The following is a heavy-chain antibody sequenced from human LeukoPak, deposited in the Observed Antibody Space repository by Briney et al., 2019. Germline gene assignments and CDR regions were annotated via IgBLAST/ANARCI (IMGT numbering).Heavy chain of an antibody. CDR2: ISSSSSTI. D-gene: IGHD1-1*01. Sequence: GGSLRLSCAASGFTFSSYSMNWVRQAPGKGLEWVSYISSSSSTIYYVDSVKGRFTISRDKAKNSMYMQMNSLRAEDTAVYYCARGGEQVQLERGSQSWFDPWGQGTLVTVSS. J-gene: IGHJ5*02. CDR1: GFTFSSYS. CDR3: ARGGEQVQLERGSQSWFDP. V-gene: IGHV3-48*01.